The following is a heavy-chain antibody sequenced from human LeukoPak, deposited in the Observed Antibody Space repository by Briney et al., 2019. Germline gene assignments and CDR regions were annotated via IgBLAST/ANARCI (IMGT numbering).Heavy chain of an antibody. CDR3: TTLPITIFGVVITYCDY. J-gene: IGHJ4*02. CDR2: IKSKTDGGTT. Sequence: PGGSLRLSCAASGFTFSNAWMSWVRQAPGKGLEWVGRIKSKTDGGTTDYAAPVKGRFTISRDDSKNTLYLQMNSLKTEDTAVYYCTTLPITIFGVVITYCDYWGQGTLVTVSS. D-gene: IGHD3-3*01. V-gene: IGHV3-15*01. CDR1: GFTFSNAW.